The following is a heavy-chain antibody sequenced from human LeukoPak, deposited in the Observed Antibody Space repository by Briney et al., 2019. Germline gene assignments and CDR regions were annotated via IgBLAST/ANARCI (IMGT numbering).Heavy chain of an antibody. V-gene: IGHV4-39*01. CDR1: GGSISSSSYY. CDR2: IYYSGST. CDR3: ARRGLPGGFDI. J-gene: IGHJ3*02. Sequence: SETLSLTCTVSGGSISSSSYYWGWIRQPPGKGLEWIGNIYYSGSTYYNPSLKSRVTISLDTSKNQFSLKLTSVTAADTAVYYCARRGLPGGFDILGQGTTVTVSS.